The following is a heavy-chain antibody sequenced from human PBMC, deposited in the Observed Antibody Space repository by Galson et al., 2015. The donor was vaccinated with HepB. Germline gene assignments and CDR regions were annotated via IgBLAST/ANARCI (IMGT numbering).Heavy chain of an antibody. V-gene: IGHV3-21*01. CDR1: GFTFSSYS. CDR2: ISSSSSYI. CDR3: ARVSPQSIAVAGMGAFDI. D-gene: IGHD6-19*01. J-gene: IGHJ3*02. Sequence: SLRLSCAASGFTFSSYSMNWVRQAPGKGLEWVSSISSSSSYIYYADSVKGRFTISRDNAKNSLYLQMNSLRAEDTAVYYCARVSPQSIAVAGMGAFDIWGQGTMVTVSS.